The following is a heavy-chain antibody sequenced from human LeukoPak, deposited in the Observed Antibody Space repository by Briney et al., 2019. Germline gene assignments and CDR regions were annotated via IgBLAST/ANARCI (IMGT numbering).Heavy chain of an antibody. CDR1: GFTFSSYE. CDR2: ISSSGSTI. J-gene: IGHJ4*02. V-gene: IGHV3-48*03. D-gene: IGHD3-22*01. CDR3: ARPHYYDSTERDY. Sequence: GGSLRLSCAASGFTFSSYEMNWVRQAPGKGLEWVSYISSSGSTIYYADSVKGRFTISRDSAKNSLYLQMNSLRAGDTAVYYCARPHYYDSTERDYWGQGALVTVSS.